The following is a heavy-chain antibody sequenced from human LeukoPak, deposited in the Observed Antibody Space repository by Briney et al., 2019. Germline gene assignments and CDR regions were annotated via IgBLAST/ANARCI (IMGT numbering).Heavy chain of an antibody. V-gene: IGHV3-48*03. J-gene: IGHJ6*02. D-gene: IGHD2-8*01. CDR1: GFTFSIYE. CDR3: ARSFCTIDTCSKGHYYYVIYV. Sequence: PGGSLRLSCAASGFTFSIYEMNWVRQAPGKGLEWISYISISGNILKYADSVKGRFTISRDNAKNSLYLQMNSLRAEDTAVYYCARSFCTIDTCSKGHYYYVIYVWGQGTKVTVSS. CDR2: ISISGNIL.